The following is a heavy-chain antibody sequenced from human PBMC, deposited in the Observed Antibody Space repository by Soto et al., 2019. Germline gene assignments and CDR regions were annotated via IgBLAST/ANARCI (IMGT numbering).Heavy chain of an antibody. CDR1: GFTVSSNY. V-gene: IGHV3-66*01. J-gene: IGHJ6*02. Sequence: EVQLVESGGGLVQPGGSLRLSCAASGFTVSSNYMSWVRQAPGKGLEWVSVIYSGGSTYYADSVKGRFTISRDNSKNTLHLQMNSLRAEDTAVYYCASLVLPPRSSYGMDVWGQGTTVTVSS. CDR3: ASLVLPPRSSYGMDV. CDR2: IYSGGST. D-gene: IGHD5-18*01.